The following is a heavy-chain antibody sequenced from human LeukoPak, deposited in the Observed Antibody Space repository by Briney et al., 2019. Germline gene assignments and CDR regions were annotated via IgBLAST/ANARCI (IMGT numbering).Heavy chain of an antibody. CDR2: INPNSGGT. V-gene: IGHV1-2*02. CDR3: AREMATITNY. D-gene: IGHD5-24*01. J-gene: IGHJ4*02. Sequence: GASVKVSCKASGYTFTGYYMHWVRQAPGQGLEWMGWINPNSGGTNYAQKFQGRVTMTRDTSISTAYMELSRLRSDDTAAYYCAREMATITNYWGQGTLVTVSS. CDR1: GYTFTGYY.